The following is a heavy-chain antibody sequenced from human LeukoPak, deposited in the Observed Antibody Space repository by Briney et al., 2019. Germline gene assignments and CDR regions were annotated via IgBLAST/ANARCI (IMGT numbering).Heavy chain of an antibody. Sequence: SGGSLRLSCAASGFTFSNFWMHWVRQAPGKGLVWVSRINSDGSDTSYADSVKGRLTISRDNAKNTLYLQMNSLRAEDTAIYYCARRFDLWGQGTLVTVSS. J-gene: IGHJ4*02. V-gene: IGHV3-74*01. CDR1: GFTFSNFW. CDR3: ARRFDL. CDR2: INSDGSDT.